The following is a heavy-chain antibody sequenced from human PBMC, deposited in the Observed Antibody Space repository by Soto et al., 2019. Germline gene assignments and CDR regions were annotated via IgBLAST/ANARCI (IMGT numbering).Heavy chain of an antibody. V-gene: IGHV1-18*01. CDR1: GYSFTTFG. D-gene: IGHD2-15*01. J-gene: IGHJ6*02. Sequence: RASVKVSCKASGYSFTTFGISWVRQAPELGLEWMGWISTYNGDTNYAQKFQDRVTMTTDTSTNTVYMELRSLRSDDTAVYYCAREGVAPYYYYGMDVWGQGTTVTVSS. CDR3: AREGVAPYYYYGMDV. CDR2: ISTYNGDT.